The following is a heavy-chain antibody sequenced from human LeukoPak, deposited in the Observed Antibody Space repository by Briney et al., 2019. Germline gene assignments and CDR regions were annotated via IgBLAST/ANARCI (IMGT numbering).Heavy chain of an antibody. CDR2: ISAYNGNT. CDR3: ATISTPLRYFDWLPPLYGFDY. V-gene: IGHV1-18*01. J-gene: IGHJ4*02. D-gene: IGHD3-9*01. CDR1: GYTFTSYG. Sequence: ASVKVSCKASGYTFTSYGISWVRQAPGQGLEWMGWISAYNGNTNYAQKLQGRVTMTTDTSTSTAYMELRSLRSDDTAVYYCATISTPLRYFDWLPPLYGFDYWGQGTLVTVSS.